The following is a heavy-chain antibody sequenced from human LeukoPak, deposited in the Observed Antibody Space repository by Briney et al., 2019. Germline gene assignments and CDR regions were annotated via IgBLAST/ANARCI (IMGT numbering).Heavy chain of an antibody. D-gene: IGHD2-21*02. CDR3: ARENDFDAFDI. CDR2: IYYSGST. V-gene: IGHV4-59*01. J-gene: IGHJ3*02. CDR1: GGSISSYY. Sequence: SETLSLTCTVSGGSISSYYWSWIRQPPGKGLEWIGYIYYSGSTNYNPSLKSRVTISVDTSKNQFPLKLSSVTAADTAVYYCARENDFDAFDIWGQGTMVTVSS.